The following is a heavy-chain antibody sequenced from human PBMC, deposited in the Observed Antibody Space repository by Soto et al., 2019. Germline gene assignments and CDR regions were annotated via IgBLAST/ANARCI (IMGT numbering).Heavy chain of an antibody. CDR3: ARDRGSSGYGYYGMDV. CDR1: GGTFSSYA. Sequence: ASVKVTCKASGGTFSSYAISWVRQAPGQGLEWMGGIIPIFGTANYAQKFQGRVTITADESTSTAYMELSSLRSEDTAVYYCARDRGSSGYGYYGMDVWGQGTTVTV. J-gene: IGHJ6*02. CDR2: IIPIFGTA. D-gene: IGHD5-12*01. V-gene: IGHV1-69*13.